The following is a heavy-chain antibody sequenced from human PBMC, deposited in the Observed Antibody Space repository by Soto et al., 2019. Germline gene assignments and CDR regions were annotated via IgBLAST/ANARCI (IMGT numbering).Heavy chain of an antibody. Sequence: QLQLQESGPGLVKPSETLSLTCTVSGGSISSSSYYWGWIRQPPGKGLEWIGSIYYSGSTYYNPSLKSRVTISVDTSKNQFSLKLSSVTAADTAVYYCARDGGYCSSTSCYLYYFDYWGQGTLVTVSS. D-gene: IGHD2-2*01. V-gene: IGHV4-39*02. J-gene: IGHJ4*02. CDR1: GGSISSSSYY. CDR3: ARDGGYCSSTSCYLYYFDY. CDR2: IYYSGST.